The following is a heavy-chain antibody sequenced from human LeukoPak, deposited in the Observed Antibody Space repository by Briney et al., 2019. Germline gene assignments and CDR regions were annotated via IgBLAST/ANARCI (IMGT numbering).Heavy chain of an antibody. V-gene: IGHV4-39*02. CDR1: GGSISSSSYH. D-gene: IGHD5-18*01. J-gene: IGHJ4*02. Sequence: SETLSLTCTVSGGSISSSSYHWGWIRQPPGKGLEWIGSIYYSGSTYYNPSLKSRVTISVDTSKNQFSLKLSSVTAADTAVYYCAREYSYGPYYFDYWGQGTLVTVSS. CDR2: IYYSGST. CDR3: AREYSYGPYYFDY.